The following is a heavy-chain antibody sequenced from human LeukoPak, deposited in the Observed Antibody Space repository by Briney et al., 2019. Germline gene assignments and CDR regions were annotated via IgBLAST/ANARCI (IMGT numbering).Heavy chain of an antibody. D-gene: IGHD3-9*01. J-gene: IGHJ4*02. V-gene: IGHV4-59*11. Sequence: SGTLSLTCTVSGGSISNHYWSWIRRPPGKGLEWIGYIFYEGSTNYNPSFKSRVTMSLDTPESQFSLRLTSVTAADTAVYYCARADRVSFDDVSTGFHREGCFFDHWGRGILVSVSS. CDR2: IFYEGST. CDR3: ARADRVSFDDVSTGFHREGCFFDH. CDR1: GGSISNHY.